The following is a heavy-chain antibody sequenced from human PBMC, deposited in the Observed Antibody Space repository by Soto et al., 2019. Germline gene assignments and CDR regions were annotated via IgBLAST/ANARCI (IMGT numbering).Heavy chain of an antibody. CDR1: GFTFSSYG. Sequence: GGSLRLSCAASGFTFSSYGMHWVRQAPGKGLEWVAVIWYDGSNKYYADSVKGRFTISRDNSKNTLYLQMNSLRAEDTVVYYCARDHDARGEVYYYYGMDVWGQGTTVTVSS. CDR2: IWYDGSNK. D-gene: IGHD3-16*01. V-gene: IGHV3-33*01. J-gene: IGHJ6*02. CDR3: ARDHDARGEVYYYYGMDV.